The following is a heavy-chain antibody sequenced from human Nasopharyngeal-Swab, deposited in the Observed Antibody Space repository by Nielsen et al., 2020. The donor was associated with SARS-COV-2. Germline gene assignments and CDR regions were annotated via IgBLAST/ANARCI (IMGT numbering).Heavy chain of an antibody. Sequence: ASGKVSSKVSGYTLTELSMHWVRQAPGKGLEWMGGFNPEDGETIYAQKFQGRVTMTEDTSTDRAYMELSSLRYGITGVYYSETADPAGSPSVWFDYWGQGTLVTVSS. CDR1: GYTLTELS. V-gene: IGHV1-24*01. J-gene: IGHJ4*02. CDR2: FNPEDGET. CDR3: ETADPAGSPSVWFDY. D-gene: IGHD1-14*01.